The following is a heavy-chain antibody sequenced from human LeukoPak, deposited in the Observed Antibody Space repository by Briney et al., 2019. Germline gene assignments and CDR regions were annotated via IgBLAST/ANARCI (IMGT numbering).Heavy chain of an antibody. V-gene: IGHV3-33*06. D-gene: IGHD3-16*01. J-gene: IGHJ6*03. CDR2: IWYDGSNK. Sequence: GGSLRLSCAASGFTSSIYSMHCGRHAPGKGLGGVAVIWYDGSNKYYADSVKGRFTISRDNSKNTLYLQMNRLRAEETAVYYCAKDGGLRGYYYYMDVWGKGNTVTVSS. CDR1: GFTSSIYS. CDR3: AKDGGLRGYYYYMDV.